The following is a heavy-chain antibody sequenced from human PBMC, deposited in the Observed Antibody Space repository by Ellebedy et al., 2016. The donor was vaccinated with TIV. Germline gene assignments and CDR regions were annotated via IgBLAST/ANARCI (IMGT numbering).Heavy chain of an antibody. D-gene: IGHD2-2*02. V-gene: IGHV1-8*01. CDR2: MNPNSGNT. Sequence: ASVKVSXKASGYTFTSYDINWVRQATGQGLEWMGWMNPNSGNTGYAQKFQGRVTMTRNTSISTAYMELSSLRSEDTAVYYCARAGTLIVVVPAAITGIDDAFDIWGQGTMVTVSS. J-gene: IGHJ3*02. CDR1: GYTFTSYD. CDR3: ARAGTLIVVVPAAITGIDDAFDI.